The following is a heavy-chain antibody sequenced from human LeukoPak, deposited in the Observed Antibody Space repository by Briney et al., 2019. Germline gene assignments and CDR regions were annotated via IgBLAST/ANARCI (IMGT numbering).Heavy chain of an antibody. CDR1: GFTFSSYW. Sequence: GGSLRLSCAASGFTFSSYWMHWVRQAPGKGLVWVSRINTDGSSTSYADSMKGRFTISRDNAKNTLYLQMNSLRAEDTAVYYCARGRNYDFWSGSYYFDYWGQGTLVTVSS. J-gene: IGHJ4*02. D-gene: IGHD3-3*01. V-gene: IGHV3-74*01. CDR2: INTDGSST. CDR3: ARGRNYDFWSGSYYFDY.